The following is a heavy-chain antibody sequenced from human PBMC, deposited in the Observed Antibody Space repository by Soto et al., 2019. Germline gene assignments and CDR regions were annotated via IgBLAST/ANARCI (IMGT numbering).Heavy chain of an antibody. J-gene: IGHJ5*02. CDR1: GGSFSGYY. D-gene: IGHD3-10*01. Sequence: LSVTCAFYGGSFSGYYLNLILQPPGKGLEWIGEIDHSGYTNYNPSLKSRVTISVDTSKNQFSLKLSSVTAADTAVYYCARVGGLLWFGEPREGWFDHWGQGTLVTVSS. V-gene: IGHV4-34*01. CDR2: IDHSGYT. CDR3: ARVGGLLWFGEPREGWFDH.